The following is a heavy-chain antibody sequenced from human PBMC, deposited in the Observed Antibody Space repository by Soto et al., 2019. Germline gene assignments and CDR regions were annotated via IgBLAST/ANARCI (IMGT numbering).Heavy chain of an antibody. J-gene: IGHJ4*02. D-gene: IGHD2-15*01. CDR3: ASRGRDGFFDY. CDR2: IIPIFGTA. Sequence: GASVKVSCKASGGTFSSYAISWVRQAPGQGLEWMGGIIPIFGTANYAQKFQGRVTITADKSTSTAYMELSSLRSEDTAVYYWASRGRDGFFDYWGQGTLVTVSS. V-gene: IGHV1-69*06. CDR1: GGTFSSYA.